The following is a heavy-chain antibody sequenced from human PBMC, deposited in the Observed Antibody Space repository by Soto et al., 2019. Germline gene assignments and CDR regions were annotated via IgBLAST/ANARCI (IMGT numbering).Heavy chain of an antibody. V-gene: IGHV4-59*01. CDR1: GGSISSYY. D-gene: IGHD4-17*01. CDR3: ARVGSPTTVTAHFDY. J-gene: IGHJ4*02. Sequence: SETLSLTCTVSGGSISSYYWSWIRQPPGKGLEWIGYIYYSGSTNYNPSLKSRVTISVDTSKNQFSLKLSSVTAADTAVYYCARVGSPTTVTAHFDYWGQGTLVTVSS. CDR2: IYYSGST.